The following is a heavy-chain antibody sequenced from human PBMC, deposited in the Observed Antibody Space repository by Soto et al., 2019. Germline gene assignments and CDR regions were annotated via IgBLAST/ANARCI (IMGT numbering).Heavy chain of an antibody. CDR1: GFTFSSYA. J-gene: IGHJ4*02. D-gene: IGHD3-3*01. Sequence: SLRLSCAASGFTFSSYAMHWVRQAPGKGLEWVAVISYDGSNKYYADSVKGRFTISRDNSKNTLYLQMNSLRAEDTAVYYCARAGPTMFGIVDYWGQGTLVTVSS. V-gene: IGHV3-30-3*01. CDR3: ARAGPTMFGIVDY. CDR2: ISYDGSNK.